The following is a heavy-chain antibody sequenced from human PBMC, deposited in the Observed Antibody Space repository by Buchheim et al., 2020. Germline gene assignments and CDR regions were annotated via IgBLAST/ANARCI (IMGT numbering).Heavy chain of an antibody. Sequence: QVTLRESGPALVKHKQTLTLTCSFSGFSLKTRGVCVSWIRQPPGKALEWLTLIAWDDEKYYHTSLQTRLTISKDTSKNQVVLTMTNVDPVDTATYYCARARHDVGDYSLFYYYLDVWGKGTT. D-gene: IGHD4-17*01. CDR2: IAWDDEK. CDR1: GFSLKTRGVC. CDR3: ARARHDVGDYSLFYYYLDV. V-gene: IGHV2-70*01. J-gene: IGHJ6*03.